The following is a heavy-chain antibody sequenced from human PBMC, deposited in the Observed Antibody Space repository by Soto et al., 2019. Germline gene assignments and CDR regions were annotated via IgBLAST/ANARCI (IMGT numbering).Heavy chain of an antibody. CDR2: IWFDGSNK. Sequence: PWGSLRLSCAASGFTFSTYGMHWVRQAPGKGLEWVAVIWFDGSNKYYADSVKGRFTISRDNSKNTLYLQMNNLRAEDTAFYYCARESTEFYCDSWGQGTLVTVSS. CDR1: GFTFSTYG. CDR3: ARESTEFYCDS. D-gene: IGHD3-10*01. V-gene: IGHV3-33*01. J-gene: IGHJ4*02.